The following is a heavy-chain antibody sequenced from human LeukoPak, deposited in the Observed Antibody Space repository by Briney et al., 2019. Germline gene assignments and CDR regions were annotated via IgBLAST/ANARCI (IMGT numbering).Heavy chain of an antibody. D-gene: IGHD4-17*01. CDR2: IYYSGST. Sequence: PSETLSLTCTVSGDSISGYYWSWIRQPLGKGLEWIGYIYYSGSTKYNSSLKSRVTISVDTSKNQFSLKLSSVTAADTAVYYCARDRQATTAYDAFDIWGRGTMVTVSS. CDR3: ARDRQATTAYDAFDI. V-gene: IGHV4-59*01. CDR1: GDSISGYY. J-gene: IGHJ3*02.